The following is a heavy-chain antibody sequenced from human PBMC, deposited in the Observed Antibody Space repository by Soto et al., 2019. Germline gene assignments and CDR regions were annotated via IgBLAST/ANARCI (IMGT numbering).Heavy chain of an antibody. CDR1: DDSINSDKYY. D-gene: IGHD1-26*01. Sequence: QLQLQESGPGLVKPSETLSLTCSVSDDSINSDKYYWGWIRQPPGKGLEWIGSIYYRGKAYYNPSLQTRVTTSLDKSRSQFSLKLNSVTAADSAVYFCATLERLATISYYFDFWGPGALVTVSS. CDR3: ATLERLATISYYFDF. J-gene: IGHJ4*02. V-gene: IGHV4-39*01. CDR2: IYYRGKA.